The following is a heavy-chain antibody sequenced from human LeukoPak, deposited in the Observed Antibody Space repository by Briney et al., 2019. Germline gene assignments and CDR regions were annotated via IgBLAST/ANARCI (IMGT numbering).Heavy chain of an antibody. Sequence: ASVKVSCKVSGYTLTELSMHWVRQAPGKGLEWMGGFDPEDGETICAQKLQGRVTMTEDTSTDTAYMELSSLRSEDTAVYYCATLPSAAIPGYYYYYYMDVWGKGTTVTVSS. CDR3: ATLPSAAIPGYYYYYYMDV. CDR2: FDPEDGET. J-gene: IGHJ6*03. D-gene: IGHD2-2*02. CDR1: GYTLTELS. V-gene: IGHV1-24*01.